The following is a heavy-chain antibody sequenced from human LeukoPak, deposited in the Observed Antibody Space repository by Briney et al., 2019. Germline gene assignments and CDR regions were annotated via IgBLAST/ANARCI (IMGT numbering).Heavy chain of an antibody. CDR2: IYYSGST. V-gene: IGHV4-34*01. D-gene: IGHD3-22*01. CDR3: AREDYYDSSGYPDAFDI. Sequence: SETLSLTCAVYGGSFSGYYWGWIRQPPGKGLEWIGSIYYSGSTYYNPSLRSRVTISVDTSKNQFSLKLSSVTAADTAVYYCAREDYYDSSGYPDAFDIWGQGTMVTVSS. J-gene: IGHJ3*02. CDR1: GGSFSGYY.